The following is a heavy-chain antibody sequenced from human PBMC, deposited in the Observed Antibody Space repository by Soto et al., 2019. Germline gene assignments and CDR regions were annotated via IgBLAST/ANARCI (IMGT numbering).Heavy chain of an antibody. CDR1: GGSISSYY. V-gene: IGHV4-59*01. J-gene: IGHJ2*01. CDR3: ASLSQQLAYLWYLDL. D-gene: IGHD6-13*01. Sequence: QVQLQESGPGLVKPSETLSLTCTVSGGSISSYYWSWIRQPPGKGLEWIGYIYYSGSTNYNPSLKSRVTLSVDTSKNQFSLKLSSVTAADTAVYYCASLSQQLAYLWYLDLCGRGTLVTVSS. CDR2: IYYSGST.